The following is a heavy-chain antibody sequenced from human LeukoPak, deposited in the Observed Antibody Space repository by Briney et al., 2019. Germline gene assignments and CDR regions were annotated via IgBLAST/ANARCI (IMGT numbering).Heavy chain of an antibody. V-gene: IGHV4-59*08. D-gene: IGHD4-17*01. CDR3: ARLYYGDYGYFDY. CDR2: ISYIGST. CDR1: GASFTTHY. J-gene: IGHJ4*02. Sequence: PSETLSLTCTVSGASFTTHYWSWIRQPPGKGLEWIGYISYIGSTNYSPSLKSRVTISVDTSKNQFSLKLSSVTAADTAVYYCARLYYGDYGYFDYWGQGTLVTVSS.